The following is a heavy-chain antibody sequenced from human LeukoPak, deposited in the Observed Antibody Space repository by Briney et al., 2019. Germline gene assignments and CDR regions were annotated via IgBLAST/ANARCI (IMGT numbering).Heavy chain of an antibody. D-gene: IGHD1-1*01. CDR2: IYYSGYT. CDR1: GGPVSGYF. Sequence: SETLSLTCTVSGGPVSGYFWSWIRQPPGKGLEWIGYIYYSGYTIYSPSFGSRVTISVDTSKNQFSLRLRYVTAADTAVYYCARHDDIGLYQHSMDVWGQGTTVTVSS. CDR3: ARHDDIGLYQHSMDV. J-gene: IGHJ6*02. V-gene: IGHV4-59*08.